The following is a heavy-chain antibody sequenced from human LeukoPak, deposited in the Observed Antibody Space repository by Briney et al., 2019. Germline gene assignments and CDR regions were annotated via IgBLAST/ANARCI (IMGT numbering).Heavy chain of an antibody. CDR3: AKERQWQLLILDS. V-gene: IGHV3-30*02. J-gene: IGHJ4*02. CDR2: IRYDGSNK. Sequence: GGSLRLSSAEPGFTSCSYTMHSVRHAPGEGLEWVAFIRYDGSNKYYAESVKGRFTISRDNSKNSLYLQMNSVRAEDTSVYYCAKERQWQLLILDSWGKGPLVTVSS. CDR1: GFTSCSYT. D-gene: IGHD1-26*01.